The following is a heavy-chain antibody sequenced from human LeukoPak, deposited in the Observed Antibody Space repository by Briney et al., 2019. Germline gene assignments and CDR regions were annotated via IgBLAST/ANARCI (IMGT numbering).Heavy chain of an antibody. CDR1: GGTFSSYA. CDR2: IIPIFGTA. CDR3: ARGYYDSSGQVAFDY. V-gene: IGHV1-69*13. D-gene: IGHD3-22*01. J-gene: IGHJ4*02. Sequence: SVKVSCKASGGTFSSYAISWVRQAPGQELEWMGGIIPIFGTANYAQKFQGRVTITADESTSTAYMELSSLRSEDTAVYYCARGYYDSSGQVAFDYWGQGTLVTVSS.